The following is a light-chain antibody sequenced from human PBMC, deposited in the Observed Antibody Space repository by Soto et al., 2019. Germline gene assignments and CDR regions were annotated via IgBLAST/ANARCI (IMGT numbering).Light chain of an antibody. CDR3: SSYAGTYSHVI. V-gene: IGLV2-11*01. J-gene: IGLJ2*01. CDR2: DVT. Sequence: QSALTQPRSVSGSPGQSVTISCSGTSIDVGGYNHVSWYQQHPGEAPKLMIYDVTRRPSGVPDRFSGSKSGNTASLTISGLQAEDEADYYCSSYAGTYSHVIFGGGTKLTVL. CDR1: SIDVGGYNH.